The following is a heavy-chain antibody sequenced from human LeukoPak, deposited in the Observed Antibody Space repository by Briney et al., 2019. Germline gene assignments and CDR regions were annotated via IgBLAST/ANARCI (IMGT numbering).Heavy chain of an antibody. CDR3: ARGNSSSWHDAFDI. J-gene: IGHJ3*02. Sequence: SETLSLTCTVSGVSITSYYWSWIRQPPGKGLEWIGSIYYSGSTYYNPSLKSRVTISVDTSKNQFSLKLSSVTAADTAVYYCARGNSSSWHDAFDIWGQGTMVTVSS. CDR1: GVSITSYY. CDR2: IYYSGST. V-gene: IGHV4-59*12. D-gene: IGHD6-13*01.